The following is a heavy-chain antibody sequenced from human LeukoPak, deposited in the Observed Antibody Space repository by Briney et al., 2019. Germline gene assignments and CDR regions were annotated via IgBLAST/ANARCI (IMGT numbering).Heavy chain of an antibody. J-gene: IGHJ4*02. Sequence: GGSLRLSCAASGFTVSSNCMSWVRQAPGKGLEWVSVIYSGGSTYYADSVKGRFTISRDNSKNTLYLQMNSLRAEDTAVYYCARALGASRFDYWGQGTLVTVSS. CDR1: GFTVSSNC. V-gene: IGHV3-53*01. CDR2: IYSGGST. D-gene: IGHD3-16*01. CDR3: ARALGASRFDY.